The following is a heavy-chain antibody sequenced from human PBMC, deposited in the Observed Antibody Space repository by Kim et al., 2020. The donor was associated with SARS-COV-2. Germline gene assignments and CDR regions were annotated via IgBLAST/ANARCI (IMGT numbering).Heavy chain of an antibody. CDR2: ISYDGSNK. D-gene: IGHD6-13*01. Sequence: GGSLRLSCAASGFTFSSYAMHWVRQAPGKGLEWVAVISYDGSNKYYADSVKGRFTISRDNSKNTLYLQMNSLRAEDTAVYYCARDIIAAAGKGTRLPDYWGRGTRGTVSS. CDR1: GFTFSSYA. CDR3: ARDIIAAAGKGTRLPDY. V-gene: IGHV3-30*04. J-gene: IGHJ4*02.